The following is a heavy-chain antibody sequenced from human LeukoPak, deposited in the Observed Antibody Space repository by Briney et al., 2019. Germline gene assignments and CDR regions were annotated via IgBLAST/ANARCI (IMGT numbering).Heavy chain of an antibody. CDR3: ARATKSPRGFDY. D-gene: IGHD2-8*01. J-gene: IGHJ4*02. CDR2: IDPNSGGT. V-gene: IGHV1-2*02. Sequence: ASVKVSCKASGYTFTGYYMHWVRQAPGQGLEWMGWIDPNSGGTNYAQKFQGRVTMTRDTSISTAYMELSRLRSDDTAVYYCARATKSPRGFDYWGQGTLVTVSS. CDR1: GYTFTGYY.